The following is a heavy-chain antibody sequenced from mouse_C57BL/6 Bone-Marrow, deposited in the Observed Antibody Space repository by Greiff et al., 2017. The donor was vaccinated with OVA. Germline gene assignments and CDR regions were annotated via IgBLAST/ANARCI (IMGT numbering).Heavy chain of an antibody. CDR2: ILPSIGRT. V-gene: IGHV15-2*01. CDR1: DSEVFPIAY. Sequence: QVQLQQSGSELRSPGSSVKLSCKDFDSEVFPIAYMSWVRQTPGHGFEWIGGILPSIGRTIYGEKFEDKATLDADTLSNTAYLELNSLTSEESAIYYCAREDMITTGGYWYVDVWGTGTTVTVSS. CDR3: AREDMITTGGYWYVDV. J-gene: IGHJ1*03. D-gene: IGHD2-4*01.